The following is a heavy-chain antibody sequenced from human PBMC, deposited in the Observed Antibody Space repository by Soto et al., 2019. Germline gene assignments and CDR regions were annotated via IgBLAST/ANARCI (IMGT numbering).Heavy chain of an antibody. J-gene: IGHJ4*02. CDR1: GYTFTSYG. CDR3: GRAKSGEFDAY. CDR2: VSGYNGDT. Sequence: QIQVVQSGDEVKQPGASVTVSCKASGYTFTSYGINWVRKAPGHGLEWVGWVSGYNGDTYYAQKFQDRVTMTKDGGPTTAYLALMSLRSDGSAVCYCGRAKSGEFDAYWRQGTRVSV. D-gene: IGHD4-17*01. V-gene: IGHV1-18*01.